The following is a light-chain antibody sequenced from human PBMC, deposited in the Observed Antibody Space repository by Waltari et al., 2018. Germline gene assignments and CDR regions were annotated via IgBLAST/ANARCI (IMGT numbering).Light chain of an antibody. J-gene: IGKJ2*03. CDR3: QQGYDIPYS. CDR2: KAS. V-gene: IGKV1-39*01. Sequence: DIQMTQSPSSLSASVGDRVPITCRASENINNYLNWYQKKPGKAPKLLIYKASTLQSGVPSRFSGSGSGTDYTFTISSLQSEDVATYYGQQGYDIPYSFGQGTKVEI. CDR1: ENINNY.